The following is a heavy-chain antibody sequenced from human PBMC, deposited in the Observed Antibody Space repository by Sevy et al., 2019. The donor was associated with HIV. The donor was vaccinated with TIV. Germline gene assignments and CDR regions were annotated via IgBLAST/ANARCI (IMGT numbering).Heavy chain of an antibody. CDR3: ARGREVATLLGFFDT. CDR1: GGSIGGYY. Sequence: LSLTCAVRGGSIGGYYWSWIRQAPGKGPEWIGEISHSGATNYSPSLASRVTISVDTSNNQLSLRLTSLTAADSGKYFCARGREVATLLGFFDTWGPGTLVTVSS. D-gene: IGHD3-16*01. V-gene: IGHV4-34*01. J-gene: IGHJ4*02. CDR2: ISHSGAT.